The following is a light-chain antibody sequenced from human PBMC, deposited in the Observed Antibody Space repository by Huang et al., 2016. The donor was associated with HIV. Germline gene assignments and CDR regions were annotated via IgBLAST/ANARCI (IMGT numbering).Light chain of an antibody. CDR3: QQRNSWPPIT. CDR2: DAS. V-gene: IGKV3-11*01. CDR1: QRVFN. Sequence: EIVLTQSPATLSLSPGERTTPSPRARQRVFNLAWYQHNPGQAPRLLIYDASNRAAGIPARFSGSGSGTDFTLTVNILQPEDSAVYYCQQRNSWPPITFGQGTRLEIK. J-gene: IGKJ5*01.